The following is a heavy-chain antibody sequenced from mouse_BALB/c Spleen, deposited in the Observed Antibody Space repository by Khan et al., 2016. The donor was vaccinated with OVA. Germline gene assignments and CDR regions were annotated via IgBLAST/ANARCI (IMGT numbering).Heavy chain of an antibody. J-gene: IGHJ1*01. CDR3: TRDGNYAHWYFDV. CDR1: GFSFSSYT. CDR2: ISSGSTYT. D-gene: IGHD2-1*01. Sequence: VALVASGGGLVKPGGSLKLSCAASGFSFSSYTMSWVRQTPEKRLEWVATISSGSTYTYYPDSVKGRFTISRDNAKNTLYLQMRSLKSEDTAMYYCTRDGNYAHWYFDVWGAGTTVTVSS. V-gene: IGHV5-6-4*01.